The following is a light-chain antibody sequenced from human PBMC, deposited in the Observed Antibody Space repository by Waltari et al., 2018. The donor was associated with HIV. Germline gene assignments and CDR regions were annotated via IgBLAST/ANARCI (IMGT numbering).Light chain of an antibody. Sequence: IQMAQSPASLSASIGDRVTITCRSSRAIGRSLAWFQQKPGQPPMALIYATSILHTGVPARFNGSRSGTEFALTIANLEAADFGTYYCQQYDDLPRTFGGGT. CDR2: ATS. V-gene: IGKV1-16*01. CDR3: QQYDDLPRT. CDR1: RAIGRS. J-gene: IGKJ4*01.